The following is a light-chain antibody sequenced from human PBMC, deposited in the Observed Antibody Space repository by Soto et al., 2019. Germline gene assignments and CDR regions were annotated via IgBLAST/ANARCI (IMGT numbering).Light chain of an antibody. CDR1: FSNIGDNA. J-gene: IGLJ1*01. V-gene: IGLV1-44*01. CDR2: LND. Sequence: QSVLTQPPSLSATPGQRVNISCSGSFSNIGDNAVNWYQQLPGAAPKLLIYLNDQRPSGVPDRFSGSKSGTSAFLAISGLQSEDEADYYCAAWDDFLNALFGTGTMLTVL. CDR3: AAWDDFLNAL.